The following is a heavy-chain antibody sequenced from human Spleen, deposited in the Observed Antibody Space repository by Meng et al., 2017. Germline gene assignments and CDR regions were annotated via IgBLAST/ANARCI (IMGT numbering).Heavy chain of an antibody. Sequence: QVQLQQWGAGLLKLSETLSLTCPVKGGSLSGAYWNWIRQPPGKGLEWIGEIIHGGSPSYNPSLKSRVTISIDTSKNQLSLMLSSVTAADTAVYYCARRPTGIDYWGQGTLVTVSS. J-gene: IGHJ4*02. CDR2: IIHGGSP. CDR3: ARRPTGIDY. D-gene: IGHD2-8*02. CDR1: GGSLSGAY. V-gene: IGHV4-34*12.